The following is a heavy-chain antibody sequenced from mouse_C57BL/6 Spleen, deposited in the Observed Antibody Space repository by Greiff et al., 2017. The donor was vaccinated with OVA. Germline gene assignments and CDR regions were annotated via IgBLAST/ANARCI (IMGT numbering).Heavy chain of an antibody. D-gene: IGHD2-1*01. CDR1: GFTFSSYT. CDR2: ISGGGGNT. CDR3: ARLYYGNHVDY. J-gene: IGHJ2*01. V-gene: IGHV5-9*01. Sequence: EVKLMESGGGLVKPGGSLKLSCAASGFTFSSYTMSWVRQTPEKRLEWVATISGGGGNTYYPDSVKGRFTISRDNAKNTLYLQMSSLRSEDTALYYGARLYYGNHVDYWGQGTTLTVSS.